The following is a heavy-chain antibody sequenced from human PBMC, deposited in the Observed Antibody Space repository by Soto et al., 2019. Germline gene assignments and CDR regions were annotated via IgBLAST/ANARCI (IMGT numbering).Heavy chain of an antibody. CDR3: ARHASGYDEFDY. Sequence: NPSETLSLTCTVSGGSISSSSYYWGWIRQPPGKGLEWIGSIYYSGSTYYNPSLKSRVTISVDTSKNQFSLKLSSVTAADTAVYYCARHASGYDEFDYWGQGTLVTVSS. J-gene: IGHJ4*02. V-gene: IGHV4-39*01. CDR1: GGSISSSSYY. CDR2: IYYSGST. D-gene: IGHD5-12*01.